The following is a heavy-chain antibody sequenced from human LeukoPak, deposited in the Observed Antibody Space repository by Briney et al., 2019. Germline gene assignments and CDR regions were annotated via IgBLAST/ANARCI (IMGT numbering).Heavy chain of an antibody. V-gene: IGHV4-59*01. CDR1: GGSISTYY. D-gene: IGHD5-18*01. CDR3: ARGYTAMSRNYYYGMDV. J-gene: IGHJ6*02. Sequence: SETLSLTCTVSGGSISTYYWSWVRQPPGKGLEWIGYVYDSGATNYNPSLKSRLTISVDTSKNQFSLKLRSVTAADTAVYYCARGYTAMSRNYYYGMDVWGQGTTVTVSS. CDR2: VYDSGAT.